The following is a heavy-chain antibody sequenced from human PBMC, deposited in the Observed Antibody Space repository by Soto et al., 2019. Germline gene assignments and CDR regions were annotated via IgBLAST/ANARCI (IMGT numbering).Heavy chain of an antibody. CDR3: VRSPNGSGGSWRGEY. CDR2: IRSESYGGTT. Sequence: EVQLVESGGGLEQPGRSLRLSGRGSGFTFGDYAVSWVRQAPGKGLEWVGLIRSESYGGTTIYAASVKARFIVSRDDFKNIAYLKMNSLNTAKTAVYYCVRSPNGSGGSWRGEYWGRGTLVTVSS. J-gene: IGHJ4*02. CDR1: GFTFGDYA. D-gene: IGHD2-15*01. V-gene: IGHV3-49*04.